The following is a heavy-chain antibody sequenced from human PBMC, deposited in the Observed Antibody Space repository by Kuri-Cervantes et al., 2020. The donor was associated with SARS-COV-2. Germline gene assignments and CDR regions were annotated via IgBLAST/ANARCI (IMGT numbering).Heavy chain of an antibody. D-gene: IGHD1-14*01. J-gene: IGHJ6*02. CDR2: ISDDEVSK. CDR1: GFTFSNYG. Sequence: LSLTCVASGFTFSNYGMHWVRQAPGKGLEWVAVISDDEVSKHYADSVNGRFTISRDKSKNTLYLQMTSLRPGDTAIYYCARPRKPVYYYHGMDVWGQGTKVTVSS. CDR3: ARPRKPVYYYHGMDV. V-gene: IGHV3-30*03.